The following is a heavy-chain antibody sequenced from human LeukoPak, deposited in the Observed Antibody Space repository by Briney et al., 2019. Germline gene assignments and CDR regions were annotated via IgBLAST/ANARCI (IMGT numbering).Heavy chain of an antibody. V-gene: IGHV1-46*01. Sequence: GASVKVSCKASGYTFTSFYMHWVRQAPGQGLEWMGIINPSGGSTSYARKFQGRVTMTRDTSTSTVYMELSSLRSEDTAVYYCARSLTSTMIVVVIPYGAFDIWGQGTMVTVSS. CDR3: ARSLTSTMIVVVIPYGAFDI. D-gene: IGHD3-22*01. CDR2: INPSGGST. J-gene: IGHJ3*02. CDR1: GYTFTSFY.